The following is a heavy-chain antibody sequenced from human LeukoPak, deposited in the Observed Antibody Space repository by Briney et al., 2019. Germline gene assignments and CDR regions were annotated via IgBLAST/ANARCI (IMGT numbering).Heavy chain of an antibody. CDR2: ISWNSGSI. J-gene: IGHJ4*02. Sequence: PGRSLRLSCAASGFTFDDYDMHWVRQAPGKGLEWVSGISWNSGSIGYADSVKGRFTISRDNAKNSLYLQMNSLRAEDTALYYCAKDSADTMVRGVSVDYWGQGTLVTVSS. D-gene: IGHD3-10*01. CDR3: AKDSADTMVRGVSVDY. V-gene: IGHV3-9*01. CDR1: GFTFDDYD.